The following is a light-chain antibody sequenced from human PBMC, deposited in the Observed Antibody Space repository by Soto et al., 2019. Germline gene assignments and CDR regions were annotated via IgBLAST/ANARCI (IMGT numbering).Light chain of an antibody. CDR3: QQYGGSPRT. Sequence: ILLTQSSGTLSLSPGERASLSCRASQSVSSSYLAWYQQKPGQAPRLLIYGASSRATGIPDRFSGSGSGTDFTLTISRLEPEDFAVYYCQQYGGSPRTFGQGTKVDIK. V-gene: IGKV3-20*01. CDR1: QSVSSSY. J-gene: IGKJ1*01. CDR2: GAS.